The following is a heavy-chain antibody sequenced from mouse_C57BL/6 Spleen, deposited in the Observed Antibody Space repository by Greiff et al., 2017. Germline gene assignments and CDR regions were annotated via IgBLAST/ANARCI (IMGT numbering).Heavy chain of an antibody. D-gene: IGHD1-1*01. CDR3: ARTTTVEDEY. CDR1: GYTFTSYD. CDR2: IYPSDGST. Sequence: QVHVKQSGPELVKPGASVKLSCKASGYTFTSYDINWVKQRPGQGLEWIGWIYPSDGSTKYNEQFKGKATLTVDTSSSTAYMELHSLTSEDSAVYFCARTTTVEDEYWGQGTTLTVSS. J-gene: IGHJ2*01. V-gene: IGHV1-85*01.